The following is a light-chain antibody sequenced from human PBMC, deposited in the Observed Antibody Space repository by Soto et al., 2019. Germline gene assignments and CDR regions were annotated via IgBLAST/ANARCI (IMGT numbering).Light chain of an antibody. CDR1: SSDVGGYNY. V-gene: IGLV2-14*01. Sequence: QSALTQPASVSGSPGQSITISCTGTSSDVGGYNYVSWYQQHPGKAPKLMIYEVSNRPSGVSNRFSGSKSGNTASLTNSGLQAADEADYYCSLYTSENTYVFGTGTKVTVL. CDR3: SLYTSENTYV. CDR2: EVS. J-gene: IGLJ1*01.